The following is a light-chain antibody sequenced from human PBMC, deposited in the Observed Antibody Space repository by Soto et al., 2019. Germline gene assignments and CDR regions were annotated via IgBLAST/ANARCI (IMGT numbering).Light chain of an antibody. CDR3: QSYDSSLSARV. J-gene: IGLJ3*02. Sequence: QLVLTQPPSVSGAPGQRVTISCTGSSSNIGATYDVNWYQQLPGTAPKLLIYGNFNRPSGVPDRFSGSKSGTSASLAITGLQAEDEADYYCQSYDSSLSARVFGGGTKVTVL. CDR2: GNF. V-gene: IGLV1-40*01. CDR1: SSNIGATYD.